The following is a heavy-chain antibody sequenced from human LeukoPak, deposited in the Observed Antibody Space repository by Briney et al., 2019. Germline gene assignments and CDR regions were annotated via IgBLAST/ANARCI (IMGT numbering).Heavy chain of an antibody. CDR3: AREYYDSSGYYWYFDY. V-gene: IGHV3-30-3*01. CDR2: ISYDGSNK. J-gene: IGHJ4*02. Sequence: QPGGSLRLSCAASGFTFSSYAMHWVRQAPGKGLEWVAVISYDGSNKYYADSVKGRFTISRDNSKNTLYLQMNSLRAEDTAVYYCAREYYDSSGYYWYFDYWGQGTLVTVSS. D-gene: IGHD3-22*01. CDR1: GFTFSSYA.